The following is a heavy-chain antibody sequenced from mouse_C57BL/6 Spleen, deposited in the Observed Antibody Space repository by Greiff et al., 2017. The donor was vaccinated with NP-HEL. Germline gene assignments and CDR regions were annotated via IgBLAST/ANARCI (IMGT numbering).Heavy chain of an antibody. D-gene: IGHD1-1*01. CDR3: ARHEFITTVVAPYFDY. V-gene: IGHV1-62-2*01. Sequence: QVHVKQSGAELVKPGASVKLSCKASGYTFTEYTIHWVKQRSGQGLEWIGWFYPGSGSIKYNEKFKDKATLTADKSSSTVYMELSRLTSEDSAVYFCARHEFITTVVAPYFDYWGQGTTLTVSS. CDR1: GYTFTEYT. J-gene: IGHJ2*01. CDR2: FYPGSGSI.